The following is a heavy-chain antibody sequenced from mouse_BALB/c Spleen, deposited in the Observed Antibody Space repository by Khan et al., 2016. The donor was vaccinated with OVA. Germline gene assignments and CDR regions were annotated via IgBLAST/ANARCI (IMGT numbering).Heavy chain of an antibody. D-gene: IGHD2-4*01. CDR1: GFSLTSYG. J-gene: IGHJ3*01. CDR3: ARNYDYDEGLAY. Sequence: QVQLKESGPGLVQPSQSLSITCTVSGFSLTSYGVHWVRQSPGKGLEWLGVIWSGGTTDYNAPFISRLSISKDNSKSQVFFKMNSLQANDTANYXCARNYDYDEGLAYWGQGTLVTVSA. V-gene: IGHV2-2*02. CDR2: IWSGGTT.